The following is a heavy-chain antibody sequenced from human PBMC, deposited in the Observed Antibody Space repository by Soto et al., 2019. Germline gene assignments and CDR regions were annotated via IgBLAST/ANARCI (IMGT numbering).Heavy chain of an antibody. D-gene: IGHD1-20*01. Sequence: QVQLQESGPGLVKPSQTLSLTCTVSGGSISSGGYYWSWIRQHPGKGLEWIGYIYYSGSTYYNPSRKSRVTISVYTSKNQFSLKMSSVTAADTAVYYCARDAHNREGVDYWGQGTLVTVSS. V-gene: IGHV4-31*03. CDR2: IYYSGST. CDR1: GGSISSGGYY. CDR3: ARDAHNREGVDY. J-gene: IGHJ4*02.